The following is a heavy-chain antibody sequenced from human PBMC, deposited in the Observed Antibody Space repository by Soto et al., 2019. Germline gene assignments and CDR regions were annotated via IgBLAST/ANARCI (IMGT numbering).Heavy chain of an antibody. CDR2: INPNSGGT. V-gene: IGHV1-2*04. Sequence: ASVKVSCRASGYTFTGCYMRWVRQARGQGLEWMGWINPNSGGTNYAQKFQGWVTMTRDTSISTAYMELSRLRSDDTAVYYCARTPKYSSSPPVEHWCQGTRVTVPS. D-gene: IGHD6-6*01. CDR3: ARTPKYSSSPPVEH. J-gene: IGHJ4*02. CDR1: GYTFTGCY.